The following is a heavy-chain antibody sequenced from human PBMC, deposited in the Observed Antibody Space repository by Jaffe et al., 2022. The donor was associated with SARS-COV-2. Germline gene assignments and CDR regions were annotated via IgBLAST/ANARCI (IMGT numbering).Heavy chain of an antibody. V-gene: IGHV1-46*04. J-gene: IGHJ4*02. CDR1: GYTFTSYY. Sequence: QVQLVQSGAEVKKPGASVKVSCKASGYTFTSYYMHWVRQAPGQGLEWMGIINPSGGSTSYAQKLQGRVTMTRDTSTSTVYMELSSLRSEDTAVYYCAREGDASLVGATTLGDYWGQGTLVTVSS. D-gene: IGHD1-26*01. CDR2: INPSGGST. CDR3: AREGDASLVGATTLGDY.